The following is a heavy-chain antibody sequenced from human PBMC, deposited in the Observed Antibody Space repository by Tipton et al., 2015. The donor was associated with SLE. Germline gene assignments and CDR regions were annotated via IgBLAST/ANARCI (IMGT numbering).Heavy chain of an antibody. V-gene: IGHV4-31*02. Sequence: LRLSCTVSGGSISSDNYYWSWIRQHPGKGLEWIGYIYYSGSTYYNPSLKSRVTTSVDTSKNDFSLKLSSVTAADTAVYYCARGPSGYTYGFDSWGQGALVNVSS. CDR1: GGSISSDNYY. CDR2: IYYSGST. D-gene: IGHD5-18*01. CDR3: ARGPSGYTYGFDS. J-gene: IGHJ4*02.